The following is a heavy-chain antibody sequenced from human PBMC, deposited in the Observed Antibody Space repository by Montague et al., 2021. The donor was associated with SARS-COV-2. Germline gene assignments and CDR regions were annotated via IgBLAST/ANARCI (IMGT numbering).Heavy chain of an antibody. CDR1: GESISGFF. D-gene: IGHD2-15*01. CDR3: ASGVVAAPPLVDY. J-gene: IGHJ4*02. V-gene: IGHV4-4*07. CDR2: IYASGGT. Sequence: SETLSLTCSVSGESISGFFWNWILQPPAKGRVWIVRIYASGGTDXNTSLESRVTMSVDTSKNQFSLKVNTVTSAATAMYYCASGVVAAPPLVDYWGRGTLVTVSS.